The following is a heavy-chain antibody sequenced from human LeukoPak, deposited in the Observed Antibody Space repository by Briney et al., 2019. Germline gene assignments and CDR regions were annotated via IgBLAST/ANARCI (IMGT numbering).Heavy chain of an antibody. CDR2: IIPIFGTA. D-gene: IGHD6-13*01. J-gene: IGHJ4*02. CDR3: VFGVSAAGTLKGLYFDY. V-gene: IGHV1-69*05. CDR1: GGTFSSYA. Sequence: ASVKVSCKASGGTFSSYAISWVRQAPGRGLEWRGGIIPIFGTANYAQKFQGRVTITTDESTSTAYMELSSLRSEDTAVYYCVFGVSAAGTLKGLYFDYWGQGTLVTVSS.